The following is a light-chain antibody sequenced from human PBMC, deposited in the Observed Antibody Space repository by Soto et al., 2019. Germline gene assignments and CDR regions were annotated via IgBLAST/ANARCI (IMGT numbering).Light chain of an antibody. Sequence: EKVMTQSPATLSVSPGEKATPSCRASQSVTAKLAWYQQKPGQAPRLLIYAASTRATGIPARFSGSGSGTEFTLTINSLQSEDFAVYYCQQYNNWPFTSGQGTRLEIK. CDR1: QSVTAK. J-gene: IGKJ5*01. CDR3: QQYNNWPFT. V-gene: IGKV3-15*01. CDR2: AAS.